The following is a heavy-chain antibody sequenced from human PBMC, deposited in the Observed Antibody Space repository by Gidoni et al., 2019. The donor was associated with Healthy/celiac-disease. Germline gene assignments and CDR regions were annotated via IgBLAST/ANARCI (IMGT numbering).Heavy chain of an antibody. CDR3: ARNGYSSELGV. J-gene: IGHJ4*02. V-gene: IGHV2-70*04. D-gene: IGHD6-19*01. Sequence: QVTLKESGPALVKPTQHLTLTCTFSGFSLSTSGMRVSWIRQPPGKALEWLARIDWYDDKIYSTSLKTRLTISKDTSKSQVVLTMTNMDPVDTATYYCARNGYSSELGVWGQGTLVTVSS. CDR2: IDWYDDK. CDR1: GFSLSTSGMR.